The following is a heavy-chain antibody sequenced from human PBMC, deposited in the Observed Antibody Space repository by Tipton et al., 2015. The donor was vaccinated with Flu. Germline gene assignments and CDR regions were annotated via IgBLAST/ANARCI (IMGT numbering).Heavy chain of an antibody. CDR2: VSGGGAIT. D-gene: IGHD6-19*01. J-gene: IGHJ4*02. Sequence: GSLRLSCAAPGFTFSTYAMSWVHQAPGKGLEWVSAVSGGGAITYFADSVKGRFTISRDNSKNILYLQMNSLRVDDTAVYSCAKVIPELVAGLDSWGQGTLVTVSS. V-gene: IGHV3-23*01. CDR1: GFTFSTYA. CDR3: AKVIPELVAGLDS.